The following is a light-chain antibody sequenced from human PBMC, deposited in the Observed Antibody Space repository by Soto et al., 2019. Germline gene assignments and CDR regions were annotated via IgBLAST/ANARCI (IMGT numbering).Light chain of an antibody. CDR2: EVS. J-gene: IGLJ3*02. V-gene: IGLV2-23*02. CDR1: SIDVGSYNL. CDR3: CSYAGSSTWV. Sequence: QSVLTQPASVSGSPGQSITISCTGTSIDVGSYNLVSWYQQHPGKAPKLMIYEVSKRPSGVSNRFSGSKSGNTASLTISGLEAEDEADYYCCSYAGSSTWVFGGGTKLTFL.